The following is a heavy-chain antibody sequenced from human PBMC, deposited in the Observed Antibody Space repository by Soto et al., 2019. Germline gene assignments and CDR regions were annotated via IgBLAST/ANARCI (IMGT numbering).Heavy chain of an antibody. CDR1: GFVFHDYG. J-gene: IGHJ6*02. CDR2: ISDDGSNK. Sequence: QVQLVESGGGIVKPGRSLRLSCAAPGFVFHDYGLHWVRQAPGKGLEWVAVISDDGSNKYYADSVKGRFTISRDTSRTTLYLQMNSLRVEDTAVYYCARCRRPHYYYYGMDVWGQGTTVTVSS. CDR3: ARCRRPHYYYYGMDV. D-gene: IGHD2-15*01. V-gene: IGHV3-30*03.